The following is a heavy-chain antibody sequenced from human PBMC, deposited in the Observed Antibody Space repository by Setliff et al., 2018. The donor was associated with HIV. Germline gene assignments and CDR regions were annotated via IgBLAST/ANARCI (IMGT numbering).Heavy chain of an antibody. CDR3: ARVSPPPDSYYYYMDV. CDR1: GGSFSGYS. D-gene: IGHD3-22*01. CDR2: INHSGSA. V-gene: IGHV4-34*01. J-gene: IGHJ6*03. Sequence: TLSLTCAVYGGSFSGYSWIWIRQPPGKGLEWIGEINHSGSANYNPSLKSRVTISLDTSRNQFSLKLTSMTAADTSVYYCARVSPPPDSYYYYMDVWGKGTTVTVSS.